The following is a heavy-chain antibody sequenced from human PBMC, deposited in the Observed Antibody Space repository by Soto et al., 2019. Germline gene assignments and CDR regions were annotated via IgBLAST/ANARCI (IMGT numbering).Heavy chain of an antibody. Sequence: GGSLRLSCTASGFTFGDYAMSWFRQAPGKGLEWVGFIRSKAYGGTTEYAASVKGRFTISRDDSKSIAYLQMSSLKTEDTAVYYCTRDSSFVVVVTASDYWGQGTLVTVSS. V-gene: IGHV3-49*03. CDR3: TRDSSFVVVVTASDY. CDR1: GFTFGDYA. J-gene: IGHJ4*02. CDR2: IRSKAYGGTT. D-gene: IGHD2-21*02.